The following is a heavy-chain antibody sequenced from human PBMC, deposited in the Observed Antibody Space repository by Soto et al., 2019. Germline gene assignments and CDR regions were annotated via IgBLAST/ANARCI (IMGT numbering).Heavy chain of an antibody. V-gene: IGHV5-51*01. D-gene: IGHD6-13*01. CDR2: IYPSDSDT. CDR1: GYTFTSYW. Sequence: GESLKISCRGSGYTFTSYWIGWVRQMPGKGLEWMGIIYPSDSDTRYSPSFQGQVTISTDTSISTAYLQWSSLKASDTAMYYCARLHSRSWYPDPWGQGTQVTVSS. CDR3: ARLHSRSWYPDP. J-gene: IGHJ5*02.